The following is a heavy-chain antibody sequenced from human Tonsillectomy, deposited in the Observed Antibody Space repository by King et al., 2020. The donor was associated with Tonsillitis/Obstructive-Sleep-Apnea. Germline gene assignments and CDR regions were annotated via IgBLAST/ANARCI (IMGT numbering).Heavy chain of an antibody. Sequence: DVQLVESGGGLIQPGGSLRLSCAASGFTVSSNYMSWVRQAPGKGLEWVSVIYGGGSTYYADSVKGRFTISRDNSKNTLYLQMNSLRAEDTAVYYCARDRVLGGVLPAAYMDVWGKGTTVTVSS. CDR3: ARDRVLGGVLPAAYMDV. CDR1: GFTVSSNY. J-gene: IGHJ6*03. D-gene: IGHD2-2*01. V-gene: IGHV3-53*01. CDR2: IYGGGST.